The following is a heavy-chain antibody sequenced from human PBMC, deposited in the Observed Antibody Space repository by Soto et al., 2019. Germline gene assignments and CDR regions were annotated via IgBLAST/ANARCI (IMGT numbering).Heavy chain of an antibody. CDR1: GGPISSYY. J-gene: IGHJ4*02. V-gene: IGHV4-59*01. CDR2: IYYSGST. Sequence: QVQLQESGPGLVKPSETLSLNCTVSGGPISSYYWSWSRQSPGKGLEWIGYIYYSGSTNYNPSLKSRVTILVDTSKNQFSLELSSVTAADTAVYYWARGSSGWPPRLDYWGQGTLVTVSS. D-gene: IGHD6-19*01. CDR3: ARGSSGWPPRLDY.